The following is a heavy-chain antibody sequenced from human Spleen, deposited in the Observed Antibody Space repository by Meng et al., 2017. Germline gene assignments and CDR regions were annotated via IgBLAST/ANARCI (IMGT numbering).Heavy chain of an antibody. CDR2: ISSDASDK. Sequence: GGSLRLSCAASGFTFSSYWMSWVRQAPGKGLEWVAVISSDASDKYYADSVKGRFTISRDNSKNTLLLQMNSLNAEDTAVYYCTRYRLARGMVATIGFDYWGQGTLVTVSS. CDR1: GFTFSSYW. CDR3: TRYRLARGMVATIGFDY. J-gene: IGHJ4*02. V-gene: IGHV3-30*03. D-gene: IGHD5-12*01.